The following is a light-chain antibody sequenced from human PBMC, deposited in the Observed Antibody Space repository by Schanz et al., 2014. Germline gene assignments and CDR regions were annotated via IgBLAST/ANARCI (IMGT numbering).Light chain of an antibody. J-gene: IGLJ3*02. CDR3: SSYTGSSTWV. V-gene: IGLV2-14*01. CDR1: SSDVGSYNY. Sequence: QSALTQPASVSGSPGQSITISCTGTSSDVGSYNYVSWYQQHPGKAPKLMIYDVTNRPSGVSNRISGSKSGNTASLTISGVQAEDEADYYCSSYTGSSTWVFGGGTKLTVL. CDR2: DVT.